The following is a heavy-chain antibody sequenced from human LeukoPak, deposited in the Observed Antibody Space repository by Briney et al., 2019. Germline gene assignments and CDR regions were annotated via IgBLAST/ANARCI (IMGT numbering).Heavy chain of an antibody. CDR1: GDSISSRSYH. CDR3: ARGEGAFDY. D-gene: IGHD1-26*01. Sequence: SETLSLTCSVSGDSISSRSYHWGWIRQPPGRGLEWIGSIYYSGSTYYNPSLKSRVTISVDTSKNQFSLKLSSVTAADTAVYYCARGEGAFDYWGQGTLVTVSS. J-gene: IGHJ4*02. V-gene: IGHV4-39*01. CDR2: IYYSGST.